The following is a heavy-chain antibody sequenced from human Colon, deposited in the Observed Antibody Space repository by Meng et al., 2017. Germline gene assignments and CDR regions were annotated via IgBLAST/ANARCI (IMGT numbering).Heavy chain of an antibody. D-gene: IGHD3/OR15-3a*01. CDR1: GITLMNYG. CDR3: AKQFRDFGLVTSFDY. Sequence: GESLKISCAASGITLMNYGMHWVRQAPGKGLEWVSGISGSGSITYYADSLRGRFTISRDNSKNKLYLQMRSLRAEDTAVYYCAKQFRDFGLVTSFDYWGQGALVTVSS. V-gene: IGHV3-23*01. CDR2: ISGSGSIT. J-gene: IGHJ4*02.